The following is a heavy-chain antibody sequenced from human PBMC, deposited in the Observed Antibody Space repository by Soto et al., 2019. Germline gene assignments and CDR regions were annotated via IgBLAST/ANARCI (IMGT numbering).Heavy chain of an antibody. J-gene: IGHJ4*02. V-gene: IGHV4-39*02. CDR2: IYYSGST. CDR1: GGSISSSSYY. D-gene: IGHD3-22*01. CDR3: AREGYYDSSGYSRPVFGY. Sequence: PSETLSLTCTVSGGSISSSSYYWGWIRQPPGKGLEWIGSIYYSGSTYYNPSLKSRVTISVDTSKNQFSLKLSSVTAADTAVYYCAREGYYDSSGYSRPVFGYWRQGTLVTVSS.